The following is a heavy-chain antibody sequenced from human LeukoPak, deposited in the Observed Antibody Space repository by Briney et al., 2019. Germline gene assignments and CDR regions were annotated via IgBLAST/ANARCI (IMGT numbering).Heavy chain of an antibody. CDR2: IFDTGYT. Sequence: PSQTLSLTCTVSNDSISSGTYYWSWIRQPPGKGLEWIGYIFDTGYTYYNPSLKSRVVISVDTSKTQFSLKLSSVTAADTAVYYCARQYYDSSGPTGWGQGTLVTVSS. D-gene: IGHD3-22*01. CDR3: ARQYYDSSGPTG. J-gene: IGHJ4*02. CDR1: NDSISSGTYY. V-gene: IGHV4-30-2*01.